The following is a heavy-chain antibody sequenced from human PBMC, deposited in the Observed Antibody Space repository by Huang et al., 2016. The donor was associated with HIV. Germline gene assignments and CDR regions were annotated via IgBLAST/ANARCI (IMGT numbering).Heavy chain of an antibody. CDR3: ARRLRYYYGSGRTSGYFDY. D-gene: IGHD3-10*01. J-gene: IGHJ4*02. V-gene: IGHV3-7*01. CDR2: IKQDGSEK. Sequence: EVQLVSSGGGLVQPGGSLRLSCTASGFTFSSCWMSWVRQAPGEGLEWVANIKQDGSEKYYVDSVKCRFSIARDNAKNSLYLQMNRLRAEDTAMYYCARRLRYYYGSGRTSGYFDYWGQGTLVTVSS. CDR1: GFTFSSCW.